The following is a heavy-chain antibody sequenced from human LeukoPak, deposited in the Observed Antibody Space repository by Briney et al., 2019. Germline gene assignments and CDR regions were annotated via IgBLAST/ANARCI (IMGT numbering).Heavy chain of an antibody. CDR1: GFTFSSYA. CDR3: ARRSHSPSGSPY. V-gene: IGHV3-30*04. Sequence: GGSLRLSCAASGFTFSSYAMHWVRQAPGKGLEWVAVISYDGSNKYYADSVKGRFTISRDNSKNTLYLQMNSLRAEDTAVYYCARRSHSPSGSPYWGQGTQVTVSS. CDR2: ISYDGSNK. J-gene: IGHJ4*02. D-gene: IGHD3-10*01.